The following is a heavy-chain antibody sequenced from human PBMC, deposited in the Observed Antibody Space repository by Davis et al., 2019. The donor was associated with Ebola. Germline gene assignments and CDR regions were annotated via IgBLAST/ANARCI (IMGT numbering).Heavy chain of an antibody. CDR1: GYSFTSYW. V-gene: IGHV5-51*01. Sequence: GESLKISCKGSGYSFTSYWIGWVRQMPGKGLEWMGIIYPGDSDTRYSPSFQGQVTSSADKSISTAYLQCSSLKASDTAMYYCARFRSRNYYYYGMDVWGQGTTVTVSS. CDR2: IYPGDSDT. J-gene: IGHJ6*02. D-gene: IGHD1-14*01. CDR3: ARFRSRNYYYYGMDV.